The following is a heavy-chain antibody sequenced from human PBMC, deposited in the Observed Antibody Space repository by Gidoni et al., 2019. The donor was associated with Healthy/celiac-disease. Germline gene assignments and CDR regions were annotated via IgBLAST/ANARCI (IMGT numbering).Heavy chain of an antibody. J-gene: IGHJ4*02. D-gene: IGHD3-9*01. CDR2: RWYDGSNK. V-gene: IGHV3-33*01. CDR1: RFTFSSHG. Sequence: QVQLVESGGGVVQPGRSLRLSCAAPRFTFSSHGMHWVRQAPGTGLEWVAVRWYDGSNKYYADSVKGRFTISRDNSKNTLYLQMNSLRAEDTAVYYCARGPEYYDILTGYYFGNDYWGQGTLVTVSS. CDR3: ARGPEYYDILTGYYFGNDY.